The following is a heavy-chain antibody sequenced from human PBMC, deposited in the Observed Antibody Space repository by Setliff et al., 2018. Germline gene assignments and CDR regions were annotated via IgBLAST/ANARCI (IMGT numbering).Heavy chain of an antibody. CDR2: VYPGDSDT. V-gene: IGHV5-51*01. CDR3: ARLLNGYNSYDYYYMDV. D-gene: IGHD5-12*01. Sequence: GESLTLSCEGSGYSFSNYWIGWVRQMPGKGLEWMGIVYPGDSDTRYSPSFEGQVTISADKSISTAYLQWSSLKASDSAMYYCARLLNGYNSYDYYYMDVWG. J-gene: IGHJ6*03. CDR1: GYSFSNYW.